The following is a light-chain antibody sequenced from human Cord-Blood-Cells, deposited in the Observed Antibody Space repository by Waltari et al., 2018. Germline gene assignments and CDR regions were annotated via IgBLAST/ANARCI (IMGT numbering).Light chain of an antibody. CDR1: QSVSSH. CDR2: GAS. CDR3: QHYNNWPMYT. V-gene: IGKV3-15*01. J-gene: IGKJ2*01. Sequence: EIVMTQSPATLSVSAGERANLSCRASQSVSSHLAWYQQKPGQAPRLPIYGASTRATGIPARFSRSGSGTEFTLTISSLQSEDFAVYYCQHYNNWPMYTFGQGTKLEIK.